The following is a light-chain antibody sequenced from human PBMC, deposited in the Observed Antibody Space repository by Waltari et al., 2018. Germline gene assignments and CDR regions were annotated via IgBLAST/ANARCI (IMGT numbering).Light chain of an antibody. CDR3: SSYSDIKQRV. Sequence: QSALTQPPSASGSPGQSVTIPCTGSISDVGAYDYVCWYQQHPGKAPRLLFYDVSKRPSGVPYRFSGSKSGNTASLTVSGLQADDEADYYCSSYSDIKQRVFGTGTKVTVL. CDR2: DVS. V-gene: IGLV2-8*01. CDR1: ISDVGAYDY. J-gene: IGLJ1*01.